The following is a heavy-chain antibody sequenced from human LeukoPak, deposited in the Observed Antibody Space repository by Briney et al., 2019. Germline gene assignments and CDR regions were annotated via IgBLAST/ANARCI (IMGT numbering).Heavy chain of an antibody. D-gene: IGHD5-18*01. Sequence: SVKVSCKASGGTFSSYAISWVRQAPGQGLEWMGGIIPIFGTANYAQKFQGRVTTTADESTSTAYMELSSLRSEDTAVYYCARDAVGYSYGPARFDYWGQGTLVTVSS. V-gene: IGHV1-69*13. CDR3: ARDAVGYSYGPARFDY. J-gene: IGHJ4*02. CDR1: GGTFSSYA. CDR2: IIPIFGTA.